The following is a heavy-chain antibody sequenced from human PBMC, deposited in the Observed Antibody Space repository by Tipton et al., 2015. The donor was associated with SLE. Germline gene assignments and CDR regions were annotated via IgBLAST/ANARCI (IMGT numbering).Heavy chain of an antibody. CDR2: IYYSGGT. J-gene: IGHJ2*01. CDR1: GGSISGHY. D-gene: IGHD4-17*01. CDR3: ARSDYGDWYFAL. Sequence: TLSLTCTVSGGSISGHYWSWIRQSPEKGLEYIGYIYYSGGTNYNPSLKSRVTISVDTSKNQFSLKLSSVTAADTAVYHCARSDYGDWYFALWGRGTLVTVSS. V-gene: IGHV4-59*08.